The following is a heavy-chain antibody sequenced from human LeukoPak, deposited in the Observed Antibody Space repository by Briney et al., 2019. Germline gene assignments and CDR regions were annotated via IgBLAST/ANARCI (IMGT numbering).Heavy chain of an antibody. CDR3: ARGRRCSSTSCPIYTYYDILTGMGRFDY. V-gene: IGHV4-34*01. Sequence: PSETLSLTCAVYGGSFSGYYWSWIRQPPGRGLEWIGEINHSGSTNYNPSLKSRVTISVDTSKNQFSLKLSSVTAADTAVYYCARGRRCSSTSCPIYTYYDILTGMGRFDYWGQGTLVTVSS. D-gene: IGHD3-9*01. CDR1: GGSFSGYY. J-gene: IGHJ4*02. CDR2: INHSGST.